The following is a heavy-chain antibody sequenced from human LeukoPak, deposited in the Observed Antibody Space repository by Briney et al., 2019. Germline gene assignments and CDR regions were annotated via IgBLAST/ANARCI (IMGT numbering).Heavy chain of an antibody. V-gene: IGHV4-4*07. Sequence: SETLSLTCTVSGGSISSYYWSWIRQPAGKGLEWIGRIYTSGSTNYNPSLKSRVTMSVDTSKNQFSLKLSSVTAADTAVYYCARDLYCSGGSCYSGYYYMDVWGKGTTVTVSS. D-gene: IGHD2-15*01. CDR1: GGSISSYY. CDR2: IYTSGST. CDR3: ARDLYCSGGSCYSGYYYMDV. J-gene: IGHJ6*03.